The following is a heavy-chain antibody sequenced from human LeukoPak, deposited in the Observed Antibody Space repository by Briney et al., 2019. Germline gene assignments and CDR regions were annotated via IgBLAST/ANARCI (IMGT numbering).Heavy chain of an antibody. CDR1: GGTFSSYA. CDR3: ARDRRAYCSGGSCYSPLDY. CDR2: IIPIFGTA. V-gene: IGHV1-69*13. Sequence: GASVKVSCKASGGTFSSYAISWGRQAPGQGLEWMGGIIPIFGTANYAQKFQGRVTITADESTSTAYMELSSLRSEDTAVYYCARDRRAYCSGGSCYSPLDYWGQGTLVTVSS. J-gene: IGHJ4*02. D-gene: IGHD2-15*01.